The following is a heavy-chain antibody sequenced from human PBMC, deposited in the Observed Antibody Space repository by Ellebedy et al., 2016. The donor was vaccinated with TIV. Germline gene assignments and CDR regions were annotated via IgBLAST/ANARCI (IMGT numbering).Heavy chain of an antibody. J-gene: IGHJ4*02. Sequence: GESLKISXAASGFTFSNFVTYSVRQAPGKGLEWVAVISYDGSNKYYADSVKGRFTISRDNAKNSLYLQMNSLRAEDTALYYCAKDERFGFLEWCSFDYWGQGTLVTVSS. D-gene: IGHD3-3*01. CDR3: AKDERFGFLEWCSFDY. V-gene: IGHV3-30-3*01. CDR1: GFTFSNFV. CDR2: ISYDGSNK.